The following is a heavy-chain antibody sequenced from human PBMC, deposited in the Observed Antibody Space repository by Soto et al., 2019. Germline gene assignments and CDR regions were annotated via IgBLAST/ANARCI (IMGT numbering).Heavy chain of an antibody. D-gene: IGHD2-15*01. Sequence: QVQLVQSGVEVKKPGASVKVSCKASGYTFSNYGISWVRQTPGQGLEGMGWISGYNVNTKYAPKFQGRDTITKDTATNTAYMELWSLRTAYSAVYYWATFDGGSSYSGAVCWFEAGGQGTLVTVSS. V-gene: IGHV1-18*01. J-gene: IGHJ5*02. CDR1: GYTFSNYG. CDR3: ATFDGGSSYSGAVCWFEA. CDR2: ISGYNVNT.